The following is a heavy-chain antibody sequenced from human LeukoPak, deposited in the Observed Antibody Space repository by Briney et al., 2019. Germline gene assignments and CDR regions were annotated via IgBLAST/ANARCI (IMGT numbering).Heavy chain of an antibody. Sequence: GGSLRLSCAASGFTFSSYGMHWVRQAPGKGLEWEAVISYDGSNKYYADSVKGRFTISRDNSKNSLYLQMNSLRAEDTAVYYCARGGGSWYGIDYWGQGTLVTVSS. V-gene: IGHV3-30*03. J-gene: IGHJ4*02. D-gene: IGHD6-13*01. CDR2: ISYDGSNK. CDR3: ARGGGSWYGIDY. CDR1: GFTFSSYG.